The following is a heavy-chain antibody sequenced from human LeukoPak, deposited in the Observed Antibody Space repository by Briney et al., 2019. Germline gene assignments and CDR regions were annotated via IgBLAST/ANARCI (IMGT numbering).Heavy chain of an antibody. CDR1: GYTFTSYA. Sequence: ASVKVSCKASGYTFTSYAMHWVRQAPGQRLEWMGWINAGNGNTKYSQKFQGRLSITRDTSANTTSMELSSLRSEDTAVFYCARDKRSSPYYLFDYWGQGTLVTVSS. CDR2: INAGNGNT. V-gene: IGHV1-3*01. D-gene: IGHD1-26*01. J-gene: IGHJ4*02. CDR3: ARDKRSSPYYLFDY.